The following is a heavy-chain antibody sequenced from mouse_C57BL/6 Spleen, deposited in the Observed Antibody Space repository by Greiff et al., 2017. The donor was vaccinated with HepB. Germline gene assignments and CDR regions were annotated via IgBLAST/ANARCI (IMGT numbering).Heavy chain of an antibody. J-gene: IGHJ3*01. Sequence: QVQLQQPGAELVKPGASVKLSCKASGYTFTSYWMHWVKQRPGQGLEWIGMIHPNSGSTNYNEKFKSKATLTVDKSSSTAYMQRSSLTSEDSAVYYCARVARELMFAYWGQGTLVTVSA. D-gene: IGHD1-3*01. CDR1: GYTFTSYW. CDR3: ARVARELMFAY. CDR2: IHPNSGST. V-gene: IGHV1-64*01.